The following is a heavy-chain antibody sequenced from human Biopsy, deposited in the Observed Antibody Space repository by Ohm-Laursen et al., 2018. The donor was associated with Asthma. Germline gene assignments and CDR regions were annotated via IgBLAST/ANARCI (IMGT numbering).Heavy chain of an antibody. CDR3: ARIPRRSGSYFVDY. Sequence: GTLSLTCGVYRGSPRVYVWSWIRQPPGKGLEWIGESNQGGSPTFNPSLKSRVTISRDTSMNQLSLKLRSVTAADTAVYYCARIPRRSGSYFVDYWGQGTLVTVSS. CDR2: SNQGGSP. V-gene: IGHV4-34*01. CDR1: RGSPRVYV. D-gene: IGHD3-22*01. J-gene: IGHJ4*02.